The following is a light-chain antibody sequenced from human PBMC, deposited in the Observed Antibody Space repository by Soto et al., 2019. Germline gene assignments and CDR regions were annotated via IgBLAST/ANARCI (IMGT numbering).Light chain of an antibody. V-gene: IGKV1-17*01. J-gene: IGKJ4*01. CDR2: AAS. CDR1: QGIGND. CDR3: QQYNSYPLT. Sequence: DIQMTQSPSSLSASVGDRVTITCRASQGIGNDLGWYQQKPGKAPKRLIYAASSLQSGVPSRCSGSESGTEFTLTISSLQPEDFATYYWQQYNSYPLTFGGGTKVEVK.